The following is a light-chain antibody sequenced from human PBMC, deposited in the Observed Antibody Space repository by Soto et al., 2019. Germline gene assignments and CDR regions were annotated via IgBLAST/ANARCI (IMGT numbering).Light chain of an antibody. CDR1: QDISNY. V-gene: IGKV1-39*01. Sequence: DIQMTQSPSSLSASVGDTVTLICRASQDISNYLNWFQQKPGKAPKLLIYAASTLRSGVPSRFSGGESGTEFTLTISSLQPEDFATYFCLQNYNCPFTFGPG. J-gene: IGKJ3*01. CDR2: AAS. CDR3: LQNYNCPFT.